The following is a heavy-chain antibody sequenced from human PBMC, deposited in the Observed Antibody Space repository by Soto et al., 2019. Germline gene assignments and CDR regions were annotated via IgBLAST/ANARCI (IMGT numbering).Heavy chain of an antibody. D-gene: IGHD3-22*01. CDR1: GFTFSSYA. Sequence: GGSLRLSCAASGFTFSSYAMSWVRQAPGKGLEWVSAISGSGGSTYYADSVKGRFTISRDNSKNTLYLQMNSLRAEDTAVYYCAKGYYDSSGYWIAHPPAFDYWGQGTLVTVSS. V-gene: IGHV3-23*01. CDR3: AKGYYDSSGYWIAHPPAFDY. CDR2: ISGSGGST. J-gene: IGHJ4*02.